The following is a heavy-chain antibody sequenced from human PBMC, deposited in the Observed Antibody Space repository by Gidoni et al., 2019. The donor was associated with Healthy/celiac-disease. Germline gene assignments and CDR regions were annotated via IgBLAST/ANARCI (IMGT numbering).Heavy chain of an antibody. CDR2: INHSGST. V-gene: IGHV4-34*01. CDR3: ARFGMGSGWYLGKITNWFDP. Sequence: QVQLQQWGAGLLKPSETLSLTCAVYGGSFSGYYWSWIRQPPGKGLEWIGEINHSGSTNYNPSLKSRVTISVDTSKNQFSLKLSSVTAADTAVYYCARFGMGSGWYLGKITNWFDPWGQGTLVTVSS. J-gene: IGHJ5*02. CDR1: GGSFSGYY. D-gene: IGHD6-19*01.